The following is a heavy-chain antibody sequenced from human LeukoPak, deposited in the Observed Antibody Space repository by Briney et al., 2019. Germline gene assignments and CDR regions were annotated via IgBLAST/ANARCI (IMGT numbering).Heavy chain of an antibody. CDR3: ARDLLPGDLLNWNWFDP. V-gene: IGHV5-51*01. Sequence: GESLKISCKGSGYSFTSYWIGWVRQLPGKGLEWMGIIYPGDSDTRYSPSFQGQVTISADKSISTAYLQWSSLKASDTAMYYCARDLLPGDLLNWNWFDPWGQGTLVTVSS. CDR1: GYSFTSYW. CDR2: IYPGDSDT. D-gene: IGHD2-21*02. J-gene: IGHJ5*02.